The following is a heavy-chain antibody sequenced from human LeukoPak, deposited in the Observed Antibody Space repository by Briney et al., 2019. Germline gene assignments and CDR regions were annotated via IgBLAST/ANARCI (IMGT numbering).Heavy chain of an antibody. J-gene: IGHJ4*02. Sequence: QPGGSLRLSCAASGFTFRSYAMQGVRQAPGRGGGGVAGISYDGSNKIYADSVKGRFTTSRDNSKNTLYLQMTSLRAEDTAVYHCARSLRGRVQLERPASGFFDYWGQGTLLTVPS. CDR2: ISYDGSNK. CDR3: ARSLRGRVQLERPASGFFDY. D-gene: IGHD1-1*01. CDR1: GFTFRSYA. V-gene: IGHV3-30-3*01.